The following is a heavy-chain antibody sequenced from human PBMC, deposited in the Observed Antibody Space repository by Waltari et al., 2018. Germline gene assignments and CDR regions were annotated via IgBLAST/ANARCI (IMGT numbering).Heavy chain of an antibody. CDR1: GGSISSGSYY. D-gene: IGHD6-13*01. CDR2: IYTSGRT. CDR3: ARDRVAAAGLGPDAFDI. V-gene: IGHV4-61*02. Sequence: QVQLQESGPGLVKPSQTLSLTCTVSGGSISSGSYYWSWIRQPAGKGLEWIGRIYTSGRTNYNPSLKSRVTISVDTSKNQFSLKLSSVTAADTAVYYCARDRVAAAGLGPDAFDIWGQGTMVTVSS. J-gene: IGHJ3*02.